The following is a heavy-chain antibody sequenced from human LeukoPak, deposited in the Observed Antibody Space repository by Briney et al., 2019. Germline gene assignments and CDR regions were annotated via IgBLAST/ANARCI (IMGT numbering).Heavy chain of an antibody. CDR3: VSFYETS. D-gene: IGHD2-2*01. J-gene: IGHJ4*02. V-gene: IGHV3-74*01. CDR2: VNSDGSWT. CDR1: GNYW. Sequence: GGSLRLSCAASGNYWMHWVRQAPGKGLVWVSHVNSDGSWTSHADSVKGRFTISKDNAKNTVYLQMNNLRTEDTAVYYCVSFYETSWGRGTLVTVSS.